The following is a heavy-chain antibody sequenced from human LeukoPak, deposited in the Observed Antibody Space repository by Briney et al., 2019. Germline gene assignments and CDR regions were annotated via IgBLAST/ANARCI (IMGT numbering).Heavy chain of an antibody. CDR3: AGGGQYCSGGSCYSRYYYYYMDV. J-gene: IGHJ6*03. Sequence: PGGSLRLSCAAYGFTLSGYDMNWIRQAPGKGLEWLSYMSASGSVKYYADSVKGRFTISRDDAKNSLYLQMNSLRVEDTAVYYCAGGGQYCSGGSCYSRYYYYYMDVWGKGTTVTVSS. D-gene: IGHD2-15*01. CDR2: MSASGSVK. V-gene: IGHV3-48*03. CDR1: GFTLSGYD.